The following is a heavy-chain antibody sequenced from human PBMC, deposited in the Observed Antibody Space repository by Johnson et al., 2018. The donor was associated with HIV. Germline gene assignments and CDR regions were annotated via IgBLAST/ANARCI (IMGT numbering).Heavy chain of an antibody. CDR1: GFTFSSYA. D-gene: IGHD3-3*01. V-gene: IGHV3-30*04. CDR3: ARGDFWSGYPDAFDI. Sequence: QVQLVESGGGVVQPGRSLRLSCAASGFTFSSYAMHWVRQAPAKGLEWVAVISYDGSDKYYADSVKGRFTISRDSSKNTLYLQMNSLRAEDTAVYYCARGDFWSGYPDAFDIWGQGTMVTVSS. J-gene: IGHJ3*02. CDR2: ISYDGSDK.